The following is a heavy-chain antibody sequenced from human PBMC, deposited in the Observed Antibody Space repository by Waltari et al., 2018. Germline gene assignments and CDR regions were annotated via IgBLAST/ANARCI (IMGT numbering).Heavy chain of an antibody. J-gene: IGHJ5*02. V-gene: IGHV4-59*11. Sequence: QVQLQESGPGLVKPSETLSLTCTVSGGSLSSHYWSWIRQPPGKGLEWIGYIYYSGSTNYNPSLKSRVTISVDTSKNQFSLKLSSVTAADTAVYYCARKGAYCSGGSCYSLSGFDPWGQGTLVTVSS. CDR3: ARKGAYCSGGSCYSLSGFDP. CDR1: GGSLSSHY. D-gene: IGHD2-15*01. CDR2: IYYSGST.